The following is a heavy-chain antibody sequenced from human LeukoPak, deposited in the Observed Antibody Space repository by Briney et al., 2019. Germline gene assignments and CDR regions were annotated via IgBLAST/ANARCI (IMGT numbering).Heavy chain of an antibody. CDR2: INHSGST. V-gene: IGHV4-34*01. D-gene: IGHD3-22*01. Sequence: SETLSLTCAVYGGSFSGYYWSWIRQPPGKGLEWIGEINHSGSTNYNPSLKSRVTISVDTSKNQFSLKLSSVTAADTAVYYCASIRPANDSSGYYSDYWGQGTPVTVSS. CDR1: GGSFSGYY. CDR3: ASIRPANDSSGYYSDY. J-gene: IGHJ4*02.